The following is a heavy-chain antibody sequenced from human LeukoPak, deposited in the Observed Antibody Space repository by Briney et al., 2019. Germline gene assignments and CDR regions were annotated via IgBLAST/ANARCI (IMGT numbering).Heavy chain of an antibody. CDR1: GFIFDAYA. CDR3: ARIWAAADPFDY. J-gene: IGHJ4*02. D-gene: IGHD6-13*01. CDR2: IGWNSGGT. Sequence: GRSLRLSCAASGFIFDAYAMPWVRQAPGKGLEWVSGIGWNSGGTGYADSVKGRFTISRDNAKNSLYLQMNSLRAEDTAVYYCARIWAAADPFDYWGQGTLVTVSS. V-gene: IGHV3-9*01.